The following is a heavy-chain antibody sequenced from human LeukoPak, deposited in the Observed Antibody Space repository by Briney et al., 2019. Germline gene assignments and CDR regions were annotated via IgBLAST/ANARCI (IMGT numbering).Heavy chain of an antibody. D-gene: IGHD3-9*01. CDR3: CRVLGAYYDILTGYYMGGYFDY. V-gene: IGHV4-30-4*01. J-gene: IGHJ4*02. CDR2: IYCSGST. Sequence: SETLSLTCTVSGGSISSGDCYWSWIRQPPGKGLEWIGYIYCSGSTYYNPSLKSRVTISVDTSKNQFSLKLSSVTAADTGCYCRCRVLGAYYDILTGYYMGGYFDYWGQGTLVTVSS. CDR1: GGSISSGDCY.